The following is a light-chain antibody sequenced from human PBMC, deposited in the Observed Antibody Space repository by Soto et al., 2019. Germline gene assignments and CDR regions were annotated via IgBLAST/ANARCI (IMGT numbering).Light chain of an antibody. CDR1: QSLANSF. V-gene: IGKV3-11*01. CDR3: QQRSNWIT. Sequence: EFVLTQSPGTLSLSPGERATLSCRASQSLANSFIAWYQQKPGQAPRLLIYDASNRATGIPARFSGSGSGTDFTLTISSLEPEDFAVYYCQQRSNWITFGQGTRLEIK. CDR2: DAS. J-gene: IGKJ5*01.